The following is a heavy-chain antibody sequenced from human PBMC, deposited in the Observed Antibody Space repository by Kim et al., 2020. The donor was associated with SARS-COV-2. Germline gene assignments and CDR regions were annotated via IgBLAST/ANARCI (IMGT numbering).Heavy chain of an antibody. CDR2: ISWNSGSI. V-gene: IGHV3-9*01. CDR1: GFTFDDYA. CDR3: AKIGSGMNWFDP. J-gene: IGHJ5*02. D-gene: IGHD2-15*01. Sequence: GGSLRLSCAASGFTFDDYAMHWVRQAPGKGLEWVSGISWNSGSIGYADSVKGRFTISRDNAKNSLYLQMNSLRAEDTALYYCAKIGSGMNWFDPWGQGTLVTVSS.